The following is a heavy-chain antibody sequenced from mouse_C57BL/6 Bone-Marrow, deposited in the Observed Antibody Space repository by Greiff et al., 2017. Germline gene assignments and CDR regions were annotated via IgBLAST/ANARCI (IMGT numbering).Heavy chain of an antibody. CDR2: IDPENGDT. D-gene: IGHD2-1*01. V-gene: IGHV14-4*01. J-gene: IGHJ4*01. CDR3: SPIYYGNYPYAMDY. CDR1: GFNIKDDY. Sequence: EVQLQQSGAELVRPGASVKLSCTASGFNIKDDYMHWVKQRPEQGLEWIGWIDPENGDTEYDSKFQGKATMTADTSSNTAYLQLRSLTSEDTAVYDCSPIYYGNYPYAMDYWGQGTSVTVSS.